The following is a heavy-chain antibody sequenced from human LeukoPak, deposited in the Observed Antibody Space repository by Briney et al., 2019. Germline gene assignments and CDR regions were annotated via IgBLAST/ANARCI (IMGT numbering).Heavy chain of an antibody. D-gene: IGHD6-13*01. J-gene: IGHJ4*02. CDR2: ISSSGSTI. CDR1: GFTFSSYE. CDR3: ARVMQGAAAGSPYFDY. Sequence: GGSLRLSCAASGFTFSSYEMNWVRQAPGKGLERVSYISSSGSTIYYADSVKGRFTISRDNAKNSLYLQMNSLRAEDTAVYYCARVMQGAAAGSPYFDYWGQGTLVTVSS. V-gene: IGHV3-48*03.